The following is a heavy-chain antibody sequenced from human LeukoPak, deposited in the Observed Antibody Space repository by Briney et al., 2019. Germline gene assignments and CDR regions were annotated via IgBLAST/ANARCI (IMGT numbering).Heavy chain of an antibody. CDR1: IFTFSSYD. J-gene: IGHJ4*02. Sequence: GGSLRLSCAASIFTFSSYDMSWVRQAPGKGLEWSSYISGSGSAIYYADSVKGRFTISRDNAKNSLTLQMNSLRAEDTAVYYCARSHGDSDFYDYWGLGTLVTVSS. D-gene: IGHD4-17*01. CDR3: ARSHGDSDFYDY. CDR2: ISGSGSAI. V-gene: IGHV3-48*03.